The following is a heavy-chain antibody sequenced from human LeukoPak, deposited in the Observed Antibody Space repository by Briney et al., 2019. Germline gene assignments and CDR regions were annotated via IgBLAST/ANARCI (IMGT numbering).Heavy chain of an antibody. V-gene: IGHV3-23*01. CDR3: AKDGYSSIPGFHFEY. CDR1: GFTFSSYS. J-gene: IGHJ4*02. D-gene: IGHD6-13*01. Sequence: GGSLRLSCAASGFTFSSYSMSWVRQPPGKGLEWVSGISGSGDNTYYADSVKGRFTISRDNSKKTLYLHLNSLRVEDAAVYYCAKDGYSSIPGFHFEYWGQGTPVTVSS. CDR2: ISGSGDNT.